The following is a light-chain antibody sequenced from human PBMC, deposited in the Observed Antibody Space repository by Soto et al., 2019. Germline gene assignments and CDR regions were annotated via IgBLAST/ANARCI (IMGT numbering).Light chain of an antibody. J-gene: IGKJ1*01. CDR3: QKYNSAPTWT. CDR2: AAS. CDR1: QGISNY. V-gene: IGKV1-27*01. Sequence: SSLSASVGDRVTITCRASQGISNYLAWYQQKPGKVPKLLIYAASTLQSGVPSRFSGSGSGTDFTLTISSLQPEDVATYYCQKYNSAPTWTFGQGTKVDIK.